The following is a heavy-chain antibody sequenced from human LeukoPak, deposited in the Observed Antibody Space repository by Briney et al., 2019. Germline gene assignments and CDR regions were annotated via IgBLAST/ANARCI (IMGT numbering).Heavy chain of an antibody. J-gene: IGHJ4*02. CDR3: ARDRGYSGYDDFDY. V-gene: IGHV3-7*03. D-gene: IGHD5-12*01. Sequence: PGGSLRLSCAASGFTFSSYRMSWVRQAPGKGLEWVANIKQDGSEKYYVDSVKGRFTISRDNAKNSLYPQMNSLRAEDTAVYYCARDRGYSGYDDFDYWGQGTLVTVSS. CDR1: GFTFSSYR. CDR2: IKQDGSEK.